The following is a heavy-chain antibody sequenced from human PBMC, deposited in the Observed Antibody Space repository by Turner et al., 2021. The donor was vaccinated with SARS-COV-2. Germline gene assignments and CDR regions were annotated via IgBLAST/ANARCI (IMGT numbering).Heavy chain of an antibody. CDR1: GFTFNTFG. CDR3: ARLVSY. CDR2: IGSSSDVV. J-gene: IGHJ4*02. V-gene: IGHV3-48*01. Sequence: VQLVASGGGLVQPGGSLRLSCEAFGFTFNTFGMSWVGQVAGMELEWIAYIGSSSDVVLYADSVKGRFAISRDNAKSSVYLKMNSLRAEDTAIYYCARLVSYWGQGTPVTVSS.